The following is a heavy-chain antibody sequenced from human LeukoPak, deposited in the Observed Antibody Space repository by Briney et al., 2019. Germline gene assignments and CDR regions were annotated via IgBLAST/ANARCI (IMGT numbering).Heavy chain of an antibody. CDR3: ARVEDIVYFDY. V-gene: IGHV4-39*07. D-gene: IGHD2-15*01. J-gene: IGHJ4*02. Sequence: SETLSLTCTVSGGSISSSSYYWGWIRQPPGKGLEWIGSIYYSGSTYYNPSLKSRVTISVDTSKNQFSLKLSSVTAADTAVYYCARVEDIVYFDYWGQGTLVTVSS. CDR1: GGSISSSSYY. CDR2: IYYSGST.